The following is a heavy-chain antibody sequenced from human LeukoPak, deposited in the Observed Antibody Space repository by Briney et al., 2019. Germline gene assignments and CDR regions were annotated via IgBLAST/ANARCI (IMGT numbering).Heavy chain of an antibody. V-gene: IGHV4-59*01. CDR3: ASVPHYYDTSGYPRFDY. D-gene: IGHD3-22*01. CDR2: IYYSGST. J-gene: IGHJ4*02. Sequence: PSETLSLTCTVSGGSISSYYWSWIRQPPGKGLEWIGYIYYSGSTNYNPSLKSRVTISVDTSKNQFSLKLSSVTAADTAVYYCASVPHYYDTSGYPRFDYWGQGTLVTVSS. CDR1: GGSISSYY.